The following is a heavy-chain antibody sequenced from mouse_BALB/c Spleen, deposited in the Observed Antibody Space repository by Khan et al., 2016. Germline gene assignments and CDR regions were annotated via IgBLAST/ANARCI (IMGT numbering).Heavy chain of an antibody. J-gene: IGHJ2*01. CDR2: IYPGDGDT. CDR3: ARSGYGYDY. CDR1: GYAFSIYW. D-gene: IGHD2-2*01. Sequence: QVQLKESGAELVGPGSSVKISCKASGYAFSIYWMNWVKQRPGQGLEWIGQIYPGDGDTDYNGKFKDKATLTADKSSSTAYMQLSSLTSEDSAVYFCARSGYGYDYWGQGTTLTVSS. V-gene: IGHV1-80*01.